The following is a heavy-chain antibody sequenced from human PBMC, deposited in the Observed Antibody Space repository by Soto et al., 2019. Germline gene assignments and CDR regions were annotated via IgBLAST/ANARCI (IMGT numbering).Heavy chain of an antibody. V-gene: IGHV3-21*01. CDR2: ISSSSSYI. D-gene: IGHD2-21*02. CDR3: ARIHDSRDLFDY. J-gene: IGHJ4*02. Sequence: GSLRLSCAASGFTFSSYSMNWVRQAPGKGLEWVSSISSSSSYIYYADSVKGRFTISRDNAKNSLYLQMNSLRAEDTAVYYCARIHDSRDLFDYWGQGTLVTVSS. CDR1: GFTFSSYS.